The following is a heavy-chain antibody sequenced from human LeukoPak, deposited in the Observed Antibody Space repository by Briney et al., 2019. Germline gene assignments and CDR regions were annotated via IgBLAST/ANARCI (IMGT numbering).Heavy chain of an antibody. V-gene: IGHV4-59*01. J-gene: IGHJ4*02. D-gene: IGHD5-12*01. CDR2: VYYSGST. Sequence: SETLSLTCTVSGGSISSFYWSWIRQPPGKGLEWIGYVYYSGSTNYSPSLKSRVTISMDTSKNHVSLKVNSETAADTAVYYCARTIGEYSENYGYWGQGALVTVSS. CDR3: ARTIGEYSENYGY. CDR1: GGSISSFY.